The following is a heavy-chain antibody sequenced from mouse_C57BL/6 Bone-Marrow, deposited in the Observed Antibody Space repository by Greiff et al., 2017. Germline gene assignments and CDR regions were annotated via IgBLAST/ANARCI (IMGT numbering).Heavy chain of an antibody. Sequence: DVKLQESGPGLAKPSQTLSLTCSVTGYSITSDYWNWIRKFPGNKLEYMGYISYSGSTYYNPSLKSRISITRDTSKNQYYLQLNSVTTEDTATYYCARSTVLATDAMDYWGQGTSVTVSS. V-gene: IGHV3-8*01. CDR2: ISYSGST. J-gene: IGHJ4*01. D-gene: IGHD1-1*01. CDR3: ARSTVLATDAMDY. CDR1: GYSITSDY.